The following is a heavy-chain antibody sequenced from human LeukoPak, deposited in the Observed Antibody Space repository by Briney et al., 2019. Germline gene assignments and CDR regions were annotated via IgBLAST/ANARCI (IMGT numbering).Heavy chain of an antibody. J-gene: IGHJ4*02. CDR3: AKGPLLWD. V-gene: IGHV3-23*01. CDR2: ITASGGAI. D-gene: IGHD2/OR15-2a*01. Sequence: GGSLRLSCAASGFTFNGYWMSWVRQAPGKGLEWVSGITASGGAIYYADSVKGRFSISRDNSKDTLFLQMNSLRVEDTAVYYCAKGPLLWDWGQGTPVTVSS. CDR1: GFTFNGYW.